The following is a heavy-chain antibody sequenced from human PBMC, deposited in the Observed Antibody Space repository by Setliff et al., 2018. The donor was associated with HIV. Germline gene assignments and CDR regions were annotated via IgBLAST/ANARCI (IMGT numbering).Heavy chain of an antibody. CDR1: GGSISSGGYY. J-gene: IGHJ4*02. CDR3: ARERYKFGYQVYFFDS. CDR2: IYYSGST. Sequence: TLSLTCTVSGGSISSGGYYWSWIRQHPGKGLEWIGYIYYSGSTYYNPSLKSRVTISVDTSKNQFSLELSSVTAADTAVYYCARERYKFGYQVYFFDSWGQGTLVTVSS. D-gene: IGHD5-12*01. V-gene: IGHV4-31*03.